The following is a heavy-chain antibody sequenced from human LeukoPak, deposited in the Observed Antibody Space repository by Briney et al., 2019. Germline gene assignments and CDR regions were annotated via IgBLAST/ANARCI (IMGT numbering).Heavy chain of an antibody. CDR2: IYSGGGT. CDR3: ARSPHYVWGSDAFDI. D-gene: IGHD3-16*01. J-gene: IGHJ3*02. V-gene: IGHV3-53*01. Sequence: GGSLRLSCAASGFTVSSNYMSWVRQAPGKGLEWVSVIYSGGGTYYADSVKGRFTISRDNSKNTLYLQMNSLRAEDTAVYYCARSPHYVWGSDAFDIWGQGTMVTVSS. CDR1: GFTVSSNY.